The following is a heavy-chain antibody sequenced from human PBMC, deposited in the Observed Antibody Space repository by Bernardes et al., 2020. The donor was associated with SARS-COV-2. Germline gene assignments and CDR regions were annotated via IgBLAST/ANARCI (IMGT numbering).Heavy chain of an antibody. Sequence: GGSLRLSCAASGFTFSTYAMTWVRQAPGKGLEWVAGISYGGDCTYYADSVKGRFTISRDNSKNTLFLQMNSLRGEDTAIYYWANGVFRVVILVTDYWGQGTLVTVSS. CDR2: ISYGGDCT. CDR3: ANGVFRVVILVTDY. J-gene: IGHJ4*02. V-gene: IGHV3-23*01. CDR1: GFTFSTYA. D-gene: IGHD3-3*01.